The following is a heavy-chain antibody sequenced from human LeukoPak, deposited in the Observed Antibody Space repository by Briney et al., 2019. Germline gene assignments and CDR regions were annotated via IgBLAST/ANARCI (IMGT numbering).Heavy chain of an antibody. CDR1: GFTFSSSA. V-gene: IGHV3-23*01. J-gene: IGHJ4*02. CDR3: ARVAYYDFWSGYFYL. D-gene: IGHD3-3*01. CDR2: LSGSGGST. Sequence: GGSLRLSCAASGFTFSSSAMSWVRQAPGKGLEWVSGLSGSGGSTYYADSVKGRFTISRDNSKNTLYLQMNSLRAEDTAVYYCARVAYYDFWSGYFYLWGQGTLVTVSS.